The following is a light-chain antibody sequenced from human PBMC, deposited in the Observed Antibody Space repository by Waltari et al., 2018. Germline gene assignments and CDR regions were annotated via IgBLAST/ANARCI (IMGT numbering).Light chain of an antibody. Sequence: HSALTQPASVSGSPGQSITISCTATRSPVGSDNSFSCYQQHPGKAPKLMIYDVSSRPSGVSNRFSGSKSANTASLTISGLQAEDEADYYCSSSTSSSTLVFGTGTKVTVL. CDR3: SSSTSSSTLV. J-gene: IGLJ1*01. CDR1: RSPVGSDNS. V-gene: IGLV2-14*01. CDR2: DVS.